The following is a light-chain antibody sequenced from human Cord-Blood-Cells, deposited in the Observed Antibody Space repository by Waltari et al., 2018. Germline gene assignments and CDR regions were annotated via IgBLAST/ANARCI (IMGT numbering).Light chain of an antibody. Sequence: SYVLTQPPSVSVAPGKTARITCGGNNIGSKRVHWYQQKPGQAPVLVIYYDSDRPSGIPARFSGSNSGNTATLTISRVEAGDEADYYCQVWDSSSDHYVFGTGTKVTVL. CDR1: NIGSKR. CDR2: YDS. V-gene: IGLV3-21*04. J-gene: IGLJ1*01. CDR3: QVWDSSSDHYV.